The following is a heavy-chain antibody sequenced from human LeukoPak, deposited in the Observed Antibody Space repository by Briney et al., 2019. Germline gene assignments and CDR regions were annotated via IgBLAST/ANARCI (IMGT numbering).Heavy chain of an antibody. J-gene: IGHJ4*02. Sequence: TSETLALTCTVSGGSISSSSYYWGWIRQPPGKGLEWIGSIYYSGSTYYNPSLKSRVTISVDTSKNQFPLKLSSVTAADTAVYYCARQGGSVLHYSDYWGQGTLVTVSS. CDR1: GGSISSSSYY. D-gene: IGHD5-12*01. CDR3: ARQGGSVLHYSDY. V-gene: IGHV4-39*01. CDR2: IYYSGST.